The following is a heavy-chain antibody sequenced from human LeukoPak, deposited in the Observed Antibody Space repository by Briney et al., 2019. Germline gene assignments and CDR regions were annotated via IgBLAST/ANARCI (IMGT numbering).Heavy chain of an antibody. Sequence: SESLSLTCSASGASTSSRYWSWLRQSPRRTLEWIGHIYDGRNTKYNPSLTSRVTISVDTSKNQFSLRMTSVTAADTAIYYCAQTTGWPGFDFWGPGALVTVSS. D-gene: IGHD6-19*01. CDR2: IYDGRNT. V-gene: IGHV4-59*08. CDR1: GASTSSRY. CDR3: AQTTGWPGFDF. J-gene: IGHJ4*02.